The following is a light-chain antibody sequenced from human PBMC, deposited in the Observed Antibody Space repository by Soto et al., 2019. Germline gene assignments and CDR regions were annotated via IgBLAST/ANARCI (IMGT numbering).Light chain of an antibody. CDR3: QQRYNWPRFT. J-gene: IGKJ2*01. Sequence: EVVLTQSPATLSLSPRERATLSCRASQSISSHLAWYQHKPGQAPRLLIYDASSRATGIPARFTGSGSGTDFTLTISSLEPEDFALYFCQQRYNWPRFTFGQGTNLEIK. CDR2: DAS. V-gene: IGKV3-11*01. CDR1: QSISSH.